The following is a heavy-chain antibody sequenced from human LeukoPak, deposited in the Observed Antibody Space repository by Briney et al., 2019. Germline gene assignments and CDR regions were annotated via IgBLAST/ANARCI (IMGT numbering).Heavy chain of an antibody. Sequence: PSESLSLTCTLSGHSFSSNYWSWIRQPPGKGLGWIGYIFHSGSPHYNPSLKSRVSISVNTSKNQISLKMNAVTALYTAVFFLLRHIRQAYFYFDSWGQGTLVTVSS. CDR2: IFHSGSP. D-gene: IGHD2/OR15-2a*01. V-gene: IGHV4-59*08. CDR1: GHSFSSNY. CDR3: LRHIRQAYFYFDS. J-gene: IGHJ4*02.